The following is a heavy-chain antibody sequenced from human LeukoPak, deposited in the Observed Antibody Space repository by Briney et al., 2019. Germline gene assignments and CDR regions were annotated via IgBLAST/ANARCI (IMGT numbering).Heavy chain of an antibody. CDR3: AREFYGDSTDF. CDR2: IYYSGST. Sequence: SETLPLTCTVSSGSISSYYWSWIRQPPGKGLEWIGYIYYSGSTTYNPSLKSRVTISLDTSKNQFSLRLSSVTAADTAVYFCAREFYGDSTDFWGQGTLVTVSS. J-gene: IGHJ4*02. D-gene: IGHD4-17*01. CDR1: SGSISSYY. V-gene: IGHV4-59*01.